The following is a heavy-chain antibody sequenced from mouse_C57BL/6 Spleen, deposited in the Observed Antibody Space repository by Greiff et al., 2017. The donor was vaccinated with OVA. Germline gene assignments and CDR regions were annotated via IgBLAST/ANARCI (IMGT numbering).Heavy chain of an antibody. CDR1: GYTFTDYN. J-gene: IGHJ4*01. CDR2: INPNNGGT. CDR3: ARLEGGYPYYYAMDY. D-gene: IGHD2-2*01. V-gene: IGHV1-18*01. Sequence: VQLQQSGPELVKPGASVKIPCKASGYTFTDYNMDWVKQSHGKSLEWIGDINPNNGGTIYNQKFKGKATLTVDKSSSTAYMELRSLTSEDTAVYYCARLEGGYPYYYAMDYWGQGTSVTVSS.